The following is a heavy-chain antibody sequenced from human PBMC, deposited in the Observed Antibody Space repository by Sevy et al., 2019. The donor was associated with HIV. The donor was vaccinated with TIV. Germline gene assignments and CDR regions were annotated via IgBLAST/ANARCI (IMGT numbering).Heavy chain of an antibody. D-gene: IGHD6-19*01. Sequence: GGSLRLSCAASGFIFSSHWMHWVRQAPGKGLMWVSRIKGDGSSRSYADSVEGRFTISRDNSKNTMYLQMNRLRAEDTAVYYCVTGMYSSGWYAPSYFDNWGQGTLVTVSS. CDR1: GFIFSSHW. V-gene: IGHV3-74*01. CDR2: IKGDGSSR. CDR3: VTGMYSSGWYAPSYFDN. J-gene: IGHJ4*02.